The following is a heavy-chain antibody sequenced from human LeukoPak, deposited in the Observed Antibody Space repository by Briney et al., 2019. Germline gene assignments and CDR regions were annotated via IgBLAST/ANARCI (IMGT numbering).Heavy chain of an antibody. D-gene: IGHD4/OR15-4a*01. V-gene: IGHV3-48*01. J-gene: IGHJ4*02. Sequence: PGGSLGLSCAASGFTFSLHEMNWVRQPPGKGLQWVAYISSSSSTIYYADSVKGRFTISRDNSKNTLYLQMNSLRAEDTAVYYCARRAGAYSHPYDYWGQGTLVTVSS. CDR3: ARRAGAYSHPYDY. CDR2: ISSSSSTI. CDR1: GFTFSLHE.